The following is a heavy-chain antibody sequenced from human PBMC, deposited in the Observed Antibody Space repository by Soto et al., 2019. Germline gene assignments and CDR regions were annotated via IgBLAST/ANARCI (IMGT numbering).Heavy chain of an antibody. CDR2: IYYSGST. J-gene: IGHJ5*02. CDR1: GGSISSGGYY. CDR3: ANFWSGYYTGDGWFDP. D-gene: IGHD3-3*01. V-gene: IGHV4-31*03. Sequence: QVQLQESGPGLVKPSQTLSLTCTVSGGSISSGGYYWSWIRQHPGKGLEWIGYIYYSGSTYYNPSPKSRVTISVDTSKNQFSLKLSSVTAADTAVYYCANFWSGYYTGDGWFDPWGQGTLVTVSS.